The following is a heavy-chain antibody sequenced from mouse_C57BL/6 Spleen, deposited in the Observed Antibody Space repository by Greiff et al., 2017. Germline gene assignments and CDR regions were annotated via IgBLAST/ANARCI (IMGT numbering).Heavy chain of an antibody. D-gene: IGHD1-1*01. CDR1: GYSITSGYY. J-gene: IGHJ3*01. CDR2: ISYDGSN. CDR3: AREIYYGSSSWFAY. V-gene: IGHV3-6*01. Sequence: EVQLQQSGPGLVKPSQSLSLTCSVTGYSITSGYYWNWIRQFPGNKLEWMGYISYDGSNNYNPSLKNRISITRDTSKNQFFLKLNSVTTEDTATYYCAREIYYGSSSWFAYWGQGTLVTVSA.